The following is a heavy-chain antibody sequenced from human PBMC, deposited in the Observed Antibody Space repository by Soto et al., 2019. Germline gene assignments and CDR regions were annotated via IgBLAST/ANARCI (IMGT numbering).Heavy chain of an antibody. J-gene: IGHJ6*02. CDR1: GFSLSTSGVG. CDR3: IQSRCGGDCLQSYASYYYYGMDV. CDR2: IYWDDDK. V-gene: IGHV2-5*02. Sequence: QITLKESGPTLVKPTQTLTLTCTFSGFSLSTSGVGVGWIRQPPGKALEWLALIYWDDDKHYSPSLRSRLTINKYTAKNQVVLTMTDMDPVDTATYYCIQSRCGGDCLQSYASYYYYGMDVWGQGTTVTVSS. D-gene: IGHD2-21*02.